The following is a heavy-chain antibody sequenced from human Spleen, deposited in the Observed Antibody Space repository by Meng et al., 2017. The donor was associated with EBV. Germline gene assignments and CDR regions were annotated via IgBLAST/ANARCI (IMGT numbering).Heavy chain of an antibody. CDR1: GFMFSDYG. D-gene: IGHD3-10*01. J-gene: IGHJ4*02. Sequence: VQSVGSGGGVAPPGRSLGLFCVASGFMFSDYGMHWVRQARGKGLEWVGVVGNDGNTKNYGDSVKGRFTISRDNSKNTLYLQMNSLTSEDTAVYYCARDLRKNGLGWGFDYWGQGTLVTVFS. CDR3: ARDLRKNGLGWGFDY. CDR2: VGNDGNTK. V-gene: IGHV3-33*01.